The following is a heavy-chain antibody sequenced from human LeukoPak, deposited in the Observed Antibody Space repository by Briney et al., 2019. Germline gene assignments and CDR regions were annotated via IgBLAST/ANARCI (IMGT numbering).Heavy chain of an antibody. CDR3: ARGPYCGGTTCYSIGAFDI. V-gene: IGHV3-23*01. CDR2: ISGSGNTT. J-gene: IGHJ3*02. Sequence: GGSLRLSCAASGFTFSNYAMSWVRQAPGKGLEWVSAISGSGNTTHHSDSVKGRFNISRDNSKSTLFLQMNSLSAEDTAVYYCARGPYCGGTTCYSIGAFDIWGQGTMVTVSS. D-gene: IGHD2-2*01. CDR1: GFTFSNYA.